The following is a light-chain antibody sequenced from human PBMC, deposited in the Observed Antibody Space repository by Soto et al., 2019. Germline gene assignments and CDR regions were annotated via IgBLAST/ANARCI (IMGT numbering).Light chain of an antibody. CDR3: QQNNSWLWT. CDR2: DTS. Sequence: DIVVTQSPSTVSFSLVERVTLSCRASQPITSWLAWYQQRPGKAPRLLIYDTSTRAAGIAARFSGSGSGTEFTLTITSLQSEDFAVYYCQQNNSWLWTFGQGTKVDIK. V-gene: IGKV3-15*01. CDR1: QPITSW. J-gene: IGKJ1*01.